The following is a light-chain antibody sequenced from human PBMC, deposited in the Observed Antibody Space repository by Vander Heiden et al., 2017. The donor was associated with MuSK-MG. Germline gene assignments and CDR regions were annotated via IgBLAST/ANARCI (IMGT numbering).Light chain of an antibody. CDR1: QSAGGS. CDR3: QHRIT. CDR2: DAY. Sequence: EIVLTQSPATLSLSPGDRATLSCRASQSAGGSLAWYQQKPGQAPRLLIYDAYNRAPGIPARFSGSGSRTDFSLTISSLDPEDFAVYYCQHRITFGQGTRLEIK. V-gene: IGKV3-11*01. J-gene: IGKJ5*01.